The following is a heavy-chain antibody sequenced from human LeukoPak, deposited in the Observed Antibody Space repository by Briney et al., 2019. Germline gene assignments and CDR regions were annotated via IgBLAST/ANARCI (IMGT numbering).Heavy chain of an antibody. D-gene: IGHD6-19*01. CDR2: ISGSGGST. J-gene: IGHJ4*02. CDR1: GFTFSSYS. Sequence: GGSLRLSCAASGFTFSSYSMNWVRQAPEKGLEWVSGISGSGGSTYYADSVKGRFTISRDNSKNTLYLQMNSLRAEDTAVYYCAKASSGWYYFDYWGQGTLVTVSS. V-gene: IGHV3-23*01. CDR3: AKASSGWYYFDY.